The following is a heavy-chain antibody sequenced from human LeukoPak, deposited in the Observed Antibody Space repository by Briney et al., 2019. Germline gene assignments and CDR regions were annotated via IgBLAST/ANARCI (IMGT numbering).Heavy chain of an antibody. CDR3: AKEATGGNDY. D-gene: IGHD1-26*01. J-gene: IGHJ4*02. V-gene: IGHV3-9*01. CDR2: ISWNSGSI. Sequence: PGGSLRLSCAASGFTFDDYAMHWVRQAPGKGLEWVSGISWNSGSIGHADSVKGRFTISRDNAKNSLYLQMNSLRAEDTALYYCAKEATGGNDYWGQGTLVTVSS. CDR1: GFTFDDYA.